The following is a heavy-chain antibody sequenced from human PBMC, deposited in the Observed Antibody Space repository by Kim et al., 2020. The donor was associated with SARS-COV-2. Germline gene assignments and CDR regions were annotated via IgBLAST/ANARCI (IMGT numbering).Heavy chain of an antibody. Sequence: ASVKVSCKASGYTFTSYAMNWVRQAPGQGLEWMGWINTNTGNPTYAQGFTGRFVFSLDTSVSTAYLQISSLKAEDTAVYYCARDYCCGGSCYSYDAFDIWGQGTMVTVSS. CDR1: GYTFTSYA. V-gene: IGHV7-4-1*02. CDR3: ARDYCCGGSCYSYDAFDI. CDR2: INTNTGNP. D-gene: IGHD2-15*01. J-gene: IGHJ3*02.